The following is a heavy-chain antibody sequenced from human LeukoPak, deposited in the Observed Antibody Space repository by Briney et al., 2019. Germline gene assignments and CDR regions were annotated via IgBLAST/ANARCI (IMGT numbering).Heavy chain of an antibody. D-gene: IGHD2-15*01. CDR2: INPNSGGT. CDR1: GYTFTGYY. J-gene: IGHJ4*02. CDR3: ARIVPVVAATESAFDY. V-gene: IGHV1-2*02. Sequence: ASVKVSCKASGYTFTGYYMHWVRQAPGQGLEWMGWINPNSGGTNYAQKFQGRVTMTRDTSISTAYMELSRLRSDDMAVYYCARIVPVVAATESAFDYWGQGTLVTVSS.